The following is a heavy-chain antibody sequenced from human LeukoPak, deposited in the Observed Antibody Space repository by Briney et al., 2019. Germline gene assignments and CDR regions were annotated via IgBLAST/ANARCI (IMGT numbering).Heavy chain of an antibody. CDR1: GFTFSNYG. Sequence: GGSLRLSCVASGFTFSNYGMNWVRQAPGKGLEWVSYISRNSGSIYYAYSVKGRFTISRDNAKNSLYLQMSSLRAEDTAVYYCARARIDYWGQGTLVTVSS. V-gene: IGHV3-48*04. CDR3: ARARIDY. CDR2: ISRNSGSI. D-gene: IGHD1-14*01. J-gene: IGHJ4*02.